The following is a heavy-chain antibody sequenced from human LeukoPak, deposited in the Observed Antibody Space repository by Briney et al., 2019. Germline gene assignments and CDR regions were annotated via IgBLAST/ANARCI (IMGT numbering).Heavy chain of an antibody. CDR3: ARGGPRDGYDY. J-gene: IGHJ4*02. CDR1: GFTFGSYA. Sequence: GGSLRLSCAASGFTFGSYAMSWVRQAPGKGLEWVANIKQDGSEKYYVDSVKGRFTISRDNAKNSLYLQMNSLRAEDTAVYYCARGGPRDGYDYWGQGTLVTVSS. D-gene: IGHD5-18*01. CDR2: IKQDGSEK. V-gene: IGHV3-7*01.